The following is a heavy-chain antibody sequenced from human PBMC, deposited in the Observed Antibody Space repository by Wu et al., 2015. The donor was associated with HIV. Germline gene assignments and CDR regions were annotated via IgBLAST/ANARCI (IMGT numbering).Heavy chain of an antibody. V-gene: IGHV1-18*01. CDR1: GYTFTNHD. CDR3: ASGDGNNLNY. J-gene: IGHJ4*02. CDR2: ISAYNGNT. D-gene: IGHD5-24*01. Sequence: QLQLVQSGAEVKKPEASVKVSCKASGYTFTNHDIHWVRQAPGQGLEWIGWISAYNGNTNSAEKLQDRVTMTRDTFTSTAYMELRSLRSDDTAVYYCASGDGNNLNYWGQGTLVTVSS.